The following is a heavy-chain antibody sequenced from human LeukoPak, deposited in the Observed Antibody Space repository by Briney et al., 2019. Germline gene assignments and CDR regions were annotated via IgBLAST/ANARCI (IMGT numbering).Heavy chain of an antibody. CDR3: ARGIVGATDLDY. D-gene: IGHD1-26*01. CDR1: GYTFTSYG. J-gene: IGHJ4*02. Sequence: ASVKVSCKASGYTFTSYGISWVRQAPGQGLEWMGRINPDSGGTNYAQKLQDRVTMTRDTSITTAYMELSSLRYDDTAVYYCARGIVGATDLDYWGQGTLVTVSS. V-gene: IGHV1-2*06. CDR2: INPDSGGT.